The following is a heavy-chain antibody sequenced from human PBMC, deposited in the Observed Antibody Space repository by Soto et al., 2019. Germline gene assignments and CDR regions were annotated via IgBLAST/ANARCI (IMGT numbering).Heavy chain of an antibody. J-gene: IGHJ6*03. CDR2: ISAYNGNT. CDR1: GYTFTSYG. D-gene: IGHD5-12*01. CDR3: ARAQRDIVATISSYYYYYMDV. V-gene: IGHV1-18*01. Sequence: ASVKVSCKASGYTFTSYGISWVRQAPGQGLEWMGWISAYNGNTNYAQKLQGRVTMTTDTSTSTAYMELRSLRSDDTAVYYCARAQRDIVATISSYYYYYMDVWGKGTTVTVSS.